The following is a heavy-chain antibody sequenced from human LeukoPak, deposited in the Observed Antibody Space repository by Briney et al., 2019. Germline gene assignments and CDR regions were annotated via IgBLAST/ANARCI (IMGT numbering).Heavy chain of an antibody. Sequence: ASVKVSCKASGYTFTSYDINWVRQATGQGLEWMGWMNPNSGNTGYAQKFQGRVTMTRNTSISTAYMELSSLRSEDTAVYYCASSGFGESIYYYYYGMDVWGQGTTVTVSS. V-gene: IGHV1-8*01. CDR1: GYTFTSYD. D-gene: IGHD3-10*01. J-gene: IGHJ6*02. CDR3: ASSGFGESIYYYYYGMDV. CDR2: MNPNSGNT.